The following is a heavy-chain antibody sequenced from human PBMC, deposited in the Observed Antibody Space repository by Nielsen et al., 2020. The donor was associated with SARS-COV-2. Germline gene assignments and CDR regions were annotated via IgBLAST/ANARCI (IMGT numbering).Heavy chain of an antibody. Sequence: WIRQPPGKGLEWVSSVSWNGATVAYAYSVRGRFTISRDNGKGSLYLQMNSLRPEDTALYSCTKDTLRKHVGYQRNCFDYWGQGTLVTVSS. V-gene: IGHV3-9*01. D-gene: IGHD3-16*02. CDR2: VSWNGATV. CDR3: TKDTLRKHVGYQRNCFDY. J-gene: IGHJ4*02.